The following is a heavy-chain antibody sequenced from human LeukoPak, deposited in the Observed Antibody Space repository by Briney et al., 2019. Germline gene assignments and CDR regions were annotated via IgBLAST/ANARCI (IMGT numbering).Heavy chain of an antibody. CDR3: ARSADQSLVRVSWFDT. CDR1: GGSISSYY. CDR2: IYYSGST. Sequence: SETLSLTCTVSGGSISSYYWSWIRQPPGRRLEWIGYIYYSGSTNYNPSLKSRVTQSVDPPKNLFSLKLSSVTAAVTAVHYIARSADQSLVRVSWFDTWGQGTLVTVSS. V-gene: IGHV4-59*12. J-gene: IGHJ5*02. D-gene: IGHD6-19*01.